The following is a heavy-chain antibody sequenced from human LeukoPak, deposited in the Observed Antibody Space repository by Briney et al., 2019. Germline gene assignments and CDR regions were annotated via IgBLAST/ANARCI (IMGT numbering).Heavy chain of an antibody. CDR2: IFPAFGSV. V-gene: IGHV1-69*13. Sequence: ASVKISCKASGYTFTGYYMHWVRQAPGQGLEVMGRIFPAFGSVTYAQKFHDRVTISADESTSTVFVEVNSLRFEDTAIYYCGRPYGSGNYYNLGLDYWGQGTPVTVSS. J-gene: IGHJ4*02. D-gene: IGHD3-10*01. CDR3: GRPYGSGNYYNLGLDY. CDR1: GYTFTGYY.